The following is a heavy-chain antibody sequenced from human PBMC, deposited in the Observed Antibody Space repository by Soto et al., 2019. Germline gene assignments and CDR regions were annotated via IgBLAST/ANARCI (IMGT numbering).Heavy chain of an antibody. Sequence: SLTCTVSGGSISSGDYYWSWIRQHPGKGLEWIGYIYYSGSTYYNPSLKSRVTISVDTSKNQFSLKLSSVTAADTAVYYCARWWSGSRKGFDPWGQGTLVTVSS. J-gene: IGHJ5*02. CDR2: IYYSGST. V-gene: IGHV4-31*03. D-gene: IGHD3-3*01. CDR3: ARWWSGSRKGFDP. CDR1: GGSISSGDYY.